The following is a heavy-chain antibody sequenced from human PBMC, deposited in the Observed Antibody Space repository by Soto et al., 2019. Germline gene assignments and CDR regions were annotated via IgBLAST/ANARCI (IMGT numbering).Heavy chain of an antibody. CDR1: GYTFTSYY. CDR3: SRSTTHYYSGMDV. J-gene: IGHJ6*02. CDR2: INPRGGST. Sequence: QVQLIQSGAEVKKPGAAVKCSCKASGYTFTSYYMHWVRQAPGEGLEWMGIINPRGGSTRYAQKLQGRITMTRDKSTSKVYMKMSTLRSEHTAMYYCSRSTTHYYSGMDVWGDGTTITVSS. V-gene: IGHV1-46*01. D-gene: IGHD6-13*01.